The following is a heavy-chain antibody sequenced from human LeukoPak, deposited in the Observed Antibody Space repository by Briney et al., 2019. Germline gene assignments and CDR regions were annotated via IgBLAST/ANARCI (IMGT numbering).Heavy chain of an antibody. CDR1: GGSISSGSYY. V-gene: IGHV4-61*02. CDR2: IYTSGST. J-gene: IGHJ4*02. Sequence: TLSLTCTVSGGSISSGSYYWSWIRQPAGKGLEWIGRIYTSGSTNYNPPLKSRVTISVDTSKNQASLKLRSVTAADTAVYYCARGVAGSGSTPNYWGQGTLVTVSS. CDR3: ARGVAGSGSTPNY. D-gene: IGHD1-26*01.